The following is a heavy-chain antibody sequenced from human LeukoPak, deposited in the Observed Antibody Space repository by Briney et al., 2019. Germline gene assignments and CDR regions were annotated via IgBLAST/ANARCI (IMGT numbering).Heavy chain of an antibody. J-gene: IGHJ4*02. Sequence: SETLSLTCTVSGGSISSSSYYWGWIRQPPGKGLEWIGSIYYSGSTYYNPSLKSRVTISVDTSKNQFSLKLSSVTAADTAVYYCARAQGAVTYYYDSSGYFFDYWGQGTLVTVSS. CDR2: IYYSGST. D-gene: IGHD3-22*01. CDR3: ARAQGAVTYYYDSSGYFFDY. V-gene: IGHV4-39*07. CDR1: GGSISSSSYY.